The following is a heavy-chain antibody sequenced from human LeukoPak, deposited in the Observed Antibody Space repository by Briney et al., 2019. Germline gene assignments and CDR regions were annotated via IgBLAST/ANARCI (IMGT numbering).Heavy chain of an antibody. D-gene: IGHD3-3*01. CDR2: IKSKTDGGTT. J-gene: IGHJ6*03. CDR1: GFTFSNAW. CDR3: TTGYDFWRMNYYYYYMDV. V-gene: IGHV3-15*01. Sequence: GRSLRLSCAASGFTFSNAWMIWVRQAPGRGLEWIGRIKSKTDGGTTDYAAPVKGRFTISRDDSKNTLYLQMNSLKTEDTAVYYCTTGYDFWRMNYYYYYMDVWGKGTTVTVSS.